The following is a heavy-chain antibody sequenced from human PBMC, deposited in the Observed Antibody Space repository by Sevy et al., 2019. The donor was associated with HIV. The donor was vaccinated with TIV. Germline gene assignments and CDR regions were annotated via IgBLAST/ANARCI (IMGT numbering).Heavy chain of an antibody. CDR2: IKEDGSEK. CDR3: VGGNGGYVDY. CDR1: GFTFSNYW. V-gene: IGHV3-7*03. J-gene: IGHJ4*02. D-gene: IGHD4-17*01. Sequence: GGSLRLSCAVSGFTFSNYWMSWVRQAPGKGLEWVANIKEDGSEKYYVDSVKGRFTISRDNAKNSLYLQMNSLRAEDTAVYYCVGGNGGYVDYWGQGTLVTVSS.